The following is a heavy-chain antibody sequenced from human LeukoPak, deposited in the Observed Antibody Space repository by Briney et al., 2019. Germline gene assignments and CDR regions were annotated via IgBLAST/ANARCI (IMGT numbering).Heavy chain of an antibody. D-gene: IGHD2-15*01. CDR1: GGTLSSYA. CDR3: ARGVGENWFDP. J-gene: IGHJ5*02. Sequence: SVKVSCKASGGTLSSYAISGVRQAPGQGLEWMGGIIPIFGTANYAQKFQGRVTITADESTSTAYMELSTLRSEDTAVYYCARGVGENWFDPWGQGTLVTVSS. CDR2: IIPIFGTA. V-gene: IGHV1-69*13.